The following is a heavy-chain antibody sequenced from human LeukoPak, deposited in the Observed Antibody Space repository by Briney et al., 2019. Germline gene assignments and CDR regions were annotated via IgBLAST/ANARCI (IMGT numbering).Heavy chain of an antibody. Sequence: PSETLSLTCTVSGGSISSSSYYWGWIRQPPGKGLEWIGYIYDRESINYNPSLESRVTISVDTSKNQFSLELSSVTAADTALFYCARHSAQSSTNDAFDIWGQGTMVTVSS. V-gene: IGHV4-61*05. CDR3: ARHSAQSSTNDAFDI. CDR2: IYDRESI. D-gene: IGHD6-13*01. J-gene: IGHJ3*02. CDR1: GGSISSSSYY.